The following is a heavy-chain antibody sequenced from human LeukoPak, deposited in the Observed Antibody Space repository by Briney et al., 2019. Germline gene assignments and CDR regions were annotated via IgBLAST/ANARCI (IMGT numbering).Heavy chain of an antibody. V-gene: IGHV3-30*02. CDR3: ARGKYASLPDY. J-gene: IGHJ4*02. CDR2: IRYDEINK. D-gene: IGHD2-2*01. Sequence: GGSLRLSCATSGFAFSNYGMHWVRQAPGKGLEWVAFIRYDEINKYYAESVQGRFTNSRDKSENTPYLQMNSLRVEDTAVYYCARGKYASLPDYWGQGTLVTVSS. CDR1: GFAFSNYG.